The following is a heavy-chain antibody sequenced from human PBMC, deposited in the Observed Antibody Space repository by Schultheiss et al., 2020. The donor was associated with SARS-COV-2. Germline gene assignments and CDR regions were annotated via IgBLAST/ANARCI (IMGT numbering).Heavy chain of an antibody. J-gene: IGHJ4*02. CDR1: GYTFTGYY. D-gene: IGHD5-12*01. Sequence: ASVKVSCKASGYTFTGYYMHWVRQAPGQGLEWMGWINPNSGGTNYAQKFQGRVTMTRDTSISTAYMELRSLRSDDTAVYYCARLSGYDFGARNLGWGQGTLVTVSS. CDR3: ARLSGYDFGARNLG. V-gene: IGHV1-2*02. CDR2: INPNSGGT.